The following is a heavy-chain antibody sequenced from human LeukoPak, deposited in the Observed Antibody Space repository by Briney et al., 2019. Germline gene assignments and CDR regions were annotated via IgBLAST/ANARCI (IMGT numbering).Heavy chain of an antibody. Sequence: GSLRLSCAASGFTFSSYWMHWVRQAPGMGLVWVSRIYSDGSATNYADSVKGRFTISRDNAKNTLYLQMNNLRVEDTAVYYCASEGWQVLDYWGQGTLVTVSS. V-gene: IGHV3-74*01. CDR2: IYSDGSAT. CDR3: ASEGWQVLDY. CDR1: GFTFSSYW. J-gene: IGHJ4*02. D-gene: IGHD2-15*01.